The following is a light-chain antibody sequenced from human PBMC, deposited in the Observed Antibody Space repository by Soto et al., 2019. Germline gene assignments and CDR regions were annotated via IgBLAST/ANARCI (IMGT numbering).Light chain of an antibody. CDR3: CSYVGNFNLV. CDR2: DVS. J-gene: IGLJ2*01. V-gene: IGLV2-11*01. Sequence: QSALTQPRSVSGSPGQSVTISCTGTSSDVGRYNFVSWYQQHPGKVPEVIIYDVSKRPSGVPDRFSGSKSGNTASLTISGLQAEYEADYFCCSYVGNFNLVFGGGTKLTVL. CDR1: SSDVGRYNF.